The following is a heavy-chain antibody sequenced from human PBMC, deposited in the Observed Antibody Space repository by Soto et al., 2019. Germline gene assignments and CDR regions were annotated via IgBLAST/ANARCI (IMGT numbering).Heavy chain of an antibody. CDR2: FYYSGST. D-gene: IGHD2-21*01. V-gene: IGHV4-31*03. J-gene: IGHJ6*02. CDR3: AASCVGCGGFNYYGMDV. CDR1: GGSISSGGYY. Sequence: QVQLQESGPGLVKPSQTLSLTCTVSGGSISSGGYYWSWIRQHPGKGLEWIGYFYYSGSTYYNPSLKRRVTISADTSKNQFSLKLSSVTAADTAVYYCAASCVGCGGFNYYGMDVWGQGTTVTVSS.